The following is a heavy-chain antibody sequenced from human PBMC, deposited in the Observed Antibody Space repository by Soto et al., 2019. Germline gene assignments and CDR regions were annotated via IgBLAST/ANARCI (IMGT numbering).Heavy chain of an antibody. CDR1: GGSISSSSYY. CDR2: IYYSGST. V-gene: IGHV4-39*01. D-gene: IGHD6-19*01. Sequence: QLQLQESGPGLVKPSETLSLTCTVSGGSISSSSYYWGWIRQPPGKGLEWIGSIYYSGSTYYNPSLKSRVTISVDTSKNKFSLKLSSVTAADTAVYYCARLWRDYSSEPNLIDYWGQGTLVTVSS. CDR3: ARLWRDYSSEPNLIDY. J-gene: IGHJ4*02.